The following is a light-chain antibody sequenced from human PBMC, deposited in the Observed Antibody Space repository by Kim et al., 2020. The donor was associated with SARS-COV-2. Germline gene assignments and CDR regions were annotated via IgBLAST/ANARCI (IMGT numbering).Light chain of an antibody. CDR2: WAS. CDR3: QQYYASPWT. J-gene: IGKJ1*01. Sequence: ATMHCKSSQSVLYSSNNNNYLAWYQQKPGQPPKLLIYWASTRESGVPDRVSGSGSGTDFTLTISGLQAEDVAVYYCQQYYASPWTFGQGTKVDIK. V-gene: IGKV4-1*01. CDR1: QSVLYSSNNNNY.